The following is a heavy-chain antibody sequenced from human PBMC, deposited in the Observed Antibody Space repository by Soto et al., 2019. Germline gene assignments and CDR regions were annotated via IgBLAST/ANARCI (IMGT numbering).Heavy chain of an antibody. CDR3: ARSFYNYGPGYFDC. D-gene: IGHD5-18*01. J-gene: IGHJ4*02. CDR1: GYSISSGYC. Sequence: SETLSLTCAVSGYSISSGYCWGWIRQPPGKGLEWIGSIYSSGSTYYNPSLKSRVTISVDTSKNQFSLRLSSVTAADTAVYYCARSFYNYGPGYFDCWGKGTLVT. V-gene: IGHV4-38-2*01. CDR2: IYSSGST.